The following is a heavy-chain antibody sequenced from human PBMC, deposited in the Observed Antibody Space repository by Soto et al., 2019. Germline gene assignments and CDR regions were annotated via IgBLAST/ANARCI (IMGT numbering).Heavy chain of an antibody. Sequence: EVQLLESGGGLGQPGGSLRLSCAASGFTFSSYAMTRVRQAPGRGLEWVSAISGTGSPTYYADSVKGRFTISRDNSKNTLYLQMNSLRADDTAVYYCARDMSGGTYNYYYGMDVWGQGTTVTVSS. D-gene: IGHD1-26*01. CDR2: ISGTGSPT. V-gene: IGHV3-23*01. CDR3: ARDMSGGTYNYYYGMDV. CDR1: GFTFSSYA. J-gene: IGHJ6*02.